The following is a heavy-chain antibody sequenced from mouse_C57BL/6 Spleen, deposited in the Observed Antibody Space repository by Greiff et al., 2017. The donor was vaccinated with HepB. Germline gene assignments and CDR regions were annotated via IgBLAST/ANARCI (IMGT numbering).Heavy chain of an antibody. J-gene: IGHJ1*03. CDR3: ARTTGTWGYFDV. CDR1: GFTFSDYG. CDR2: ISNLAYSI. V-gene: IGHV5-15*01. D-gene: IGHD4-1*02. Sequence: DVKLVESGGGLVQPGGSLKLSCAASGFTFSDYGMAWVRQAPRKGPEWVAFISNLAYSIYYADTVTGRFTISRENAKNTLYLEMSSLRSEDTAMYYCARTTGTWGYFDVWGTGTTVTVSS.